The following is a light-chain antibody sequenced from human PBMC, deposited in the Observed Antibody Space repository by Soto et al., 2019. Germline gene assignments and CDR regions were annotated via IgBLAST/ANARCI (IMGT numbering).Light chain of an antibody. Sequence: EIVLTQSPATLSLSPGERATLSCRASRSVSSYLAWYQQKPGQAPRLLIYDASNRATGIPARFSGSGSGTDFTLTISSLGPEDFAVYYCQQRSNWPPALTFGGGTKVEIK. V-gene: IGKV3-11*01. CDR1: RSVSSY. CDR3: QQRSNWPPALT. J-gene: IGKJ4*01. CDR2: DAS.